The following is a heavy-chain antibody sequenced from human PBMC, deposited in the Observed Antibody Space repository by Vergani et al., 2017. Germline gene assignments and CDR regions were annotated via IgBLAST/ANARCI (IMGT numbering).Heavy chain of an antibody. D-gene: IGHD4-23*01. CDR3: AGGGVGGNLLLGLSRLAFDI. CDR2: INWNGGST. Sequence: EVQLVESGGGVVRPGGSLRLSCAASGFTFDDYGMSWVRQAPGKGLEWVSGINWNGGSTGYADSVKGRFTISRDTAKNSLYLQMNSLRAEDTALYSCAGGGVGGNLLLGLSRLAFDIWGQGTMVTVSS. CDR1: GFTFDDYG. J-gene: IGHJ3*02. V-gene: IGHV3-20*04.